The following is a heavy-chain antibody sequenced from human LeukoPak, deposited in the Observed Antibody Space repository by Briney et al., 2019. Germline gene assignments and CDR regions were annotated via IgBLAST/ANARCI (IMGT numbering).Heavy chain of an antibody. J-gene: IGHJ4*02. CDR2: INPSGGST. D-gene: IGHD6-19*01. V-gene: IGHV1-46*01. CDR1: GYTFTSYY. CDR3: AREGIAVAGTYYSDY. Sequence: ASVKVSCKASGYTFTSYYMHWVRQAPGQGLEWMGIINPSGGSTSYAQKFQGRVTMTRDMSTSTVYMELSSLRSEDTAVYYCAREGIAVAGTYYSDYWGQGTLVTVSS.